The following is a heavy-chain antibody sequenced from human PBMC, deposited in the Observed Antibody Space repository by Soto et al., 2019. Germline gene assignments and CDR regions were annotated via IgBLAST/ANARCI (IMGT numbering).Heavy chain of an antibody. D-gene: IGHD6-6*01. CDR1: GFTFSSYA. CDR3: ASASIAAPNDY. CDR2: ISYDGSNK. J-gene: IGHJ4*02. Sequence: PGGSLRLSCAASGFTFSSYAMHWVRQAPGKGLEWVAVISYDGSNKYYADSVKGRFTISRDNSKNTLYLQMNSLRAEDTAVYYCASASIAAPNDYWGPGTLLTVSS. V-gene: IGHV3-30-3*01.